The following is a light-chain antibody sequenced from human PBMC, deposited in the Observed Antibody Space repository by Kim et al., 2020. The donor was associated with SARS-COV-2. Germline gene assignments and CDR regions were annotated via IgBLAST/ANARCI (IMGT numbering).Light chain of an antibody. Sequence: VKLTCTLSSGHSSYAIAWHQQQPEKGPRYLMKLNSDGSHSKGDGIPDRFSGSSSGAERYLTISSLQSEDEADYYCQTWGTGIHVVFGGGTKLTVL. CDR2: LNSDGSH. CDR1: SGHSSYA. CDR3: QTWGTGIHVV. J-gene: IGLJ2*01. V-gene: IGLV4-69*01.